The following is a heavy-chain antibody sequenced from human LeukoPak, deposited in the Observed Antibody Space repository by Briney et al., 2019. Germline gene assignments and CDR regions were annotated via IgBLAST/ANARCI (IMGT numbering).Heavy chain of an antibody. V-gene: IGHV1-18*01. Sequence: ASVKVSCKAAGYTFTRKDISWVREGPGQGLERMGWNNTYNGNTDYAQKLQGRVTMTSATSASTAYMELRSLRSDDTAAYYCARELAVAGRVYFIYWGQGTPVTVSS. CDR3: ARELAVAGRVYFIY. D-gene: IGHD6-19*01. CDR1: GYTFTRKD. J-gene: IGHJ4*02. CDR2: NNTYNGNT.